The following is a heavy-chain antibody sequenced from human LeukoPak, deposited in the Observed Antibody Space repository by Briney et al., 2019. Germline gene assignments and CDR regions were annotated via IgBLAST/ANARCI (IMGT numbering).Heavy chain of an antibody. CDR3: ARGRTVTPIRYFDY. CDR1: GGSISSYY. D-gene: IGHD4-17*01. J-gene: IGHJ4*02. V-gene: IGHV4-59*01. CDR2: IYYSGST. Sequence: PSETLSLTCTVSGGSISSYYWSWIRQPPGKGLEWIGYIYYSGSTNYNPSLKSRVTISVDTSKNQFSLKLNSVTAADTAVYYCARGRTVTPIRYFDYWGQGTLVTVSS.